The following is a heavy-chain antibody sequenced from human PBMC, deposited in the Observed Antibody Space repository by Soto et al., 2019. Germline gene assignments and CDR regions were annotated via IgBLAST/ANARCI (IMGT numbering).Heavy chain of an antibody. J-gene: IGHJ6*03. Sequence: QVHLVESGGGLVKPGGSLRLSCATSGFTFNHYYMSWIRQAPGKGLEWISYISSTGGTTYYAGSVKGRFTVSRDSAENSLFLQVDSLRAEDTAVYFCARGPYNDYIDVWGKGTTVTVSS. V-gene: IGHV3-11*01. CDR1: GFTFNHYY. CDR2: ISSTGGTT. CDR3: ARGPYNDYIDV.